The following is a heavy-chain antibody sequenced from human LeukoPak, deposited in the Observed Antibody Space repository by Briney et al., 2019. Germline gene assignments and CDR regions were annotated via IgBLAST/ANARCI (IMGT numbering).Heavy chain of an antibody. CDR1: GFTFSSYS. J-gene: IGHJ1*01. CDR2: ISSSSSYI. CDR3: ARSGFSDGYSYGSYFQH. V-gene: IGHV3-21*01. D-gene: IGHD5-18*01. Sequence: PGESLRLSCAASGFTFSSYSMNWVRQAPGKGLEWVSSISSSSSYIYYADSVKGRFTISRDNAKNSLYLQMNSLRAEDTAVYYCARSGFSDGYSYGSYFQHWGQGTLVTVSS.